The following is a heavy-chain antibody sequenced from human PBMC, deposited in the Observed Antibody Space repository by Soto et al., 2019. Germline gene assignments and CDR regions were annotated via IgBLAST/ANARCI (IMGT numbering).Heavy chain of an antibody. CDR2: MNPKSGYT. D-gene: IGHD1-26*01. Sequence: QVQLVQSGAEVKKPGTSVRISCKTSGYTFSNYDINRVRQAAGQGLEWMGWMNPKSGYTGSARNFQGRVTMTRDTSMTTGYMELSSLRSEDTAMYYCARVMGSVDFWGQGTLVTVSS. J-gene: IGHJ4*02. CDR3: ARVMGSVDF. V-gene: IGHV1-8*01. CDR1: GYTFSNYD.